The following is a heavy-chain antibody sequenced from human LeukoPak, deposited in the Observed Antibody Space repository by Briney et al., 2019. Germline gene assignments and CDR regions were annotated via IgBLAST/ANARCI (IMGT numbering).Heavy chain of an antibody. D-gene: IGHD1-26*01. CDR3: AREKWELREGAFDI. Sequence: ASVKVSCKASGYTFTGYYMHWVRQAPGQGLEWMGWINPNSGGTNYAQKFQGRVTMTRDTSISTAYMELSRLRSDDTAVYYCAREKWELREGAFDIWGQGTMVTVSS. V-gene: IGHV1-2*02. CDR2: INPNSGGT. CDR1: GYTFTGYY. J-gene: IGHJ3*02.